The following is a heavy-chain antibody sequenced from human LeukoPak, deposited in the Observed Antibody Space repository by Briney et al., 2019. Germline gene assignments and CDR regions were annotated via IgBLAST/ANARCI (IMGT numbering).Heavy chain of an antibody. D-gene: IGHD5-18*01. V-gene: IGHV3-23*01. CDR2: ISDSGDGT. J-gene: IGHJ4*02. Sequence: PGGSLRLSCAASGFTFRTYAMSWVRQAPGKGLEWVSGISDSGDGTYYAESVKGRFTISRDNSKNTLYLQMNSLRAEDTAVYYCAKEYSYGTEFDYWGQGTLVTVSS. CDR3: AKEYSYGTEFDY. CDR1: GFTFRTYA.